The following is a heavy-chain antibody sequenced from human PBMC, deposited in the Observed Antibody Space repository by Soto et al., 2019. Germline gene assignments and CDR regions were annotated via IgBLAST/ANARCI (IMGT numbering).Heavy chain of an antibody. CDR3: ARDHADIVAVGGWFDP. J-gene: IGHJ5*02. D-gene: IGHD2-15*01. Sequence: QVQLVQSGAEVKKPGASVKVSRKASGYTFTSYGISWVRQAPGQGLEWMGWISAYNGNTNYAQRLQGRVTMTTDTSTSTAYMELRSLRSDDTAVYYCARDHADIVAVGGWFDPWGQGTLVTVSS. CDR1: GYTFTSYG. CDR2: ISAYNGNT. V-gene: IGHV1-18*01.